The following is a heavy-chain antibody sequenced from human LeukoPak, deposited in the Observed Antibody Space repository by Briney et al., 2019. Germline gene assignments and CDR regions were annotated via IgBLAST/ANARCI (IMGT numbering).Heavy chain of an antibody. V-gene: IGHV4-34*01. J-gene: IGHJ4*02. D-gene: IGHD1-26*01. CDR1: GGSLSFYY. Sequence: PSETLSLTCGVYGGSLSFYYWSWIRQSPGKGLEWIAEISQNGDSNYNPSLKSRVTISLDTSKNQLSLKLSSVTAADTAVYYCARSPPYIGNYKYFFDYWGQGMLVTVSS. CDR3: ARSPPYIGNYKYFFDY. CDR2: ISQNGDS.